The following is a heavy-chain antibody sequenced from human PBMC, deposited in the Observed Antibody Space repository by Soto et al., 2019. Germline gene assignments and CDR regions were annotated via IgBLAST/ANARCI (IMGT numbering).Heavy chain of an antibody. CDR3: ARGVVPAAIYAEYYYYYMDV. CDR2: MNPNSGNT. D-gene: IGHD2-2*01. V-gene: IGHV1-8*01. Sequence: GASVEVSCKASGYTFASCDSSWVRQATGQGLERMGWMNPNSGNTGYAQKFQGRVTMTRNTSISTAYMELSSLRSEDTAVYYCARGVVPAAIYAEYYYYYMDVWGKGTTVTVSS. J-gene: IGHJ6*03. CDR1: GYTFASCD.